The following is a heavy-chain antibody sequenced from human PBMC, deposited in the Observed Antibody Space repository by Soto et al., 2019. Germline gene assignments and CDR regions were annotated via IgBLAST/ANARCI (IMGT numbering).Heavy chain of an antibody. D-gene: IGHD6-6*01. CDR1: GGSISNGAYS. V-gene: IGHV4-30-2*01. Sequence: PSETLSLTCAVSGGSISNGAYSWSWIRQAPGKGLEWIGFISHSGSTNYNPSLKSRVTISVDTSKNQFSLKLSSVTAADTAVYYCARGGGFQAPTFGIAARPRYYYYYGMDVWGQGTTVTVSS. J-gene: IGHJ6*02. CDR2: ISHSGST. CDR3: ARGGGFQAPTFGIAARPRYYYYYGMDV.